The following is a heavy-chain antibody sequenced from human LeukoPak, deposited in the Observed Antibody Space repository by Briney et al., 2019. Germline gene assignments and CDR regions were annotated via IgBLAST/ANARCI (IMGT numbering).Heavy chain of an antibody. V-gene: IGHV3-49*03. CDR3: TRDFYPDAFDI. J-gene: IGHJ3*02. D-gene: IGHD2/OR15-2a*01. CDR2: IRSKAYGGTT. Sequence: PGRSLRLSCTASGFTFGDYAMSWFRPAPGKGLEWGGFIRSKAYGGTTEYAASVKGRFTISRDDSKSIAYLQMNSLKTEDTAVYYCTRDFYPDAFDIWGQGTMVTVSS. CDR1: GFTFGDYA.